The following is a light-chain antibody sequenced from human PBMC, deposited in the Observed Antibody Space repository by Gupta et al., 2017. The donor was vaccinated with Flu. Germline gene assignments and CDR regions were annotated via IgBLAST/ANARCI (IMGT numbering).Light chain of an antibody. V-gene: IGLV3-21*02. CDR3: QVWDRTTDHYV. Sequence: XRITXGGNNIGSRRVHWYQQKPGQAPVLVVYDDSDRPSGIPERFSGSNSGNTATLTISRVEAGDDADYYCQVWDRTTDHYVFGTGTKVTVL. CDR2: DDS. CDR1: NIGSRR. J-gene: IGLJ1*01.